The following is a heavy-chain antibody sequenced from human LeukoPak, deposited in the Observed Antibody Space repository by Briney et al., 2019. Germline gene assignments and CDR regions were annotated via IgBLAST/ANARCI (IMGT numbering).Heavy chain of an antibody. D-gene: IGHD3-22*01. CDR2: INWKGGSA. V-gene: IGHV3-20*04. CDR3: TRSGYRHPYHFDS. CDR1: GFTFDDYA. J-gene: IGHJ4*02. Sequence: GGSLRLSCAASGFTFDDYAMTWVRQVPGKGLEWVSAINWKGGSAGYADSVKGRFTISRDNAKNSLYLQMNSLRVEDTAIYYCTRSGYRHPYHFDSWGQGTLVTVSS.